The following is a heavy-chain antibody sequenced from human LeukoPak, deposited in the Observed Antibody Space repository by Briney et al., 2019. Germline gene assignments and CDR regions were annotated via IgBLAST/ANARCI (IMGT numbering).Heavy chain of an antibody. V-gene: IGHV4-59*01. D-gene: IGHD6-19*01. J-gene: IGHJ4*02. CDR1: VGSITAYF. Sequence: SETLSLTCSVSVGSITAYFWTCIRQPPGKGLEWIGYISYSGSTNNNPSLKSRVTTSLDTSKNQFSLKLTSVTTADSAMYYCAGSSGWSGVLDYWGQGTLVTVSS. CDR2: ISYSGST. CDR3: AGSSGWSGVLDY.